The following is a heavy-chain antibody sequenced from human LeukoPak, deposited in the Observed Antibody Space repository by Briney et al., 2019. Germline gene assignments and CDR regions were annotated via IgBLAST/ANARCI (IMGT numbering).Heavy chain of an antibody. J-gene: IGHJ4*02. CDR2: ISWNSGSI. Sequence: GRSLRLSCAASGFTFDDYAMHWVRQAPGKGLEWVSGISWNSGSIGYADSVKGRFTISRDNAKNSLCLQMNSLRAEDTALYYCAKDISSGLDSHFDYWGQGTLVTVSS. D-gene: IGHD6-19*01. V-gene: IGHV3-9*01. CDR3: AKDISSGLDSHFDY. CDR1: GFTFDDYA.